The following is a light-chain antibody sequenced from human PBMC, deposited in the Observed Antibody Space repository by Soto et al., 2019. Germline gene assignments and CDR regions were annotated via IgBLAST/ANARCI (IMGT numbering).Light chain of an antibody. CDR3: QQYSSSPFT. CDR2: GAS. V-gene: IGKV3-20*01. CDR1: QSVSSSY. J-gene: IGKJ4*01. Sequence: EIVLTQSPGTLSLSAGERATLSCRASQSVSSSYLAWYQQKPGQTPRLLIYGASSRATGITDRFSGSGSGTNFTLTISRLEPEDFAVYHCQQYSSSPFTFGGGPKVEIK.